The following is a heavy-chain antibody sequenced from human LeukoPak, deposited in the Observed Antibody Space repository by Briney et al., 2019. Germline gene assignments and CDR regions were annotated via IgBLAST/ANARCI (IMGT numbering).Heavy chain of an antibody. J-gene: IGHJ3*01. V-gene: IGHV4-39*07. D-gene: IGHD6-19*01. CDR2: IFYRGGT. CDR3: ARETEKQWQY. CDR1: SGSINTSNYY. Sequence: PSETLSLTCTVSSGSINTSNYYWGWIRQPPGKGLEWIGNIFYRGGTYYSPSLKSRVTISLDTSRNQFSLTLSSVTAADTAVYYCARETEKQWQYWGQGTLVTVSS.